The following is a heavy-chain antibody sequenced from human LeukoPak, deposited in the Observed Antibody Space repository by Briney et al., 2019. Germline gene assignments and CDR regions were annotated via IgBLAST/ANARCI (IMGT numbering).Heavy chain of an antibody. D-gene: IGHD3-22*01. J-gene: IGHJ4*02. CDR3: ARAVYYYDSSGQYEGVFDY. CDR2: IYSGGST. V-gene: IGHV3-53*01. Sequence: GSLRLSCAASGFTVSSNYMSWVRQAPGKGLEWVSVIYSGGSTYYADSVKGRFTISRDNSKNTLYLQMNSLRAEDTAVYYCARAVYYYDSSGQYEGVFDYWGKGTLVTVSS. CDR1: GFTVSSNY.